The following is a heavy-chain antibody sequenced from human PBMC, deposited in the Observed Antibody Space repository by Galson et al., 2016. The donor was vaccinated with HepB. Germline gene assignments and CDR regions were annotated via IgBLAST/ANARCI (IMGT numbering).Heavy chain of an antibody. Sequence: SVKVSCKASGGTFSSYAISWVRQAPGQGLEWMGGIIPIFGTANYAQKFQGRVTITADKSTSTAYMELSSLRSEDTAVYYCARHKDSHYFDSSGYYYRFDYWGQGTLVTVSS. J-gene: IGHJ4*02. D-gene: IGHD3-22*01. CDR3: ARHKDSHYFDSSGYYYRFDY. CDR2: IIPIFGTA. V-gene: IGHV1-69*06. CDR1: GGTFSSYA.